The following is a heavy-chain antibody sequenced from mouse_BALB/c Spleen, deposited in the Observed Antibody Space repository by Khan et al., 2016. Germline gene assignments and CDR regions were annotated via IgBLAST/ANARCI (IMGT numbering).Heavy chain of an antibody. D-gene: IGHD1-2*01. J-gene: IGHJ3*01. V-gene: IGHV1-9*01. CDR1: GYTFSSYW. CDR2: ILPGSGST. Sequence: QVQLKESGAELMKPGASVKISCKATGYTFSSYWIEWVKQRPGHGLEWIGEILPGSGSTNYNEKFKGKATFTADTSSNTAYMQLSSLTSEDSAVYYCARERFITTAQFAYWGQGTLVTVSA. CDR3: ARERFITTAQFAY.